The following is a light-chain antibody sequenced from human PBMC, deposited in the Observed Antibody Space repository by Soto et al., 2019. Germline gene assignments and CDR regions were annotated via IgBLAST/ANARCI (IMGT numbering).Light chain of an antibody. CDR2: GAS. Sequence: EIVMTQSPATLSVSPGERATLSCRASQSVSSNLAWYQEKPGQAPRLLIYGASTMATGIPARFSGSGSGTEFTLTISSLQSEDFAVYYCQQYHNWPPLTFGGGTKVEIK. J-gene: IGKJ4*01. CDR1: QSVSSN. V-gene: IGKV3-15*01. CDR3: QQYHNWPPLT.